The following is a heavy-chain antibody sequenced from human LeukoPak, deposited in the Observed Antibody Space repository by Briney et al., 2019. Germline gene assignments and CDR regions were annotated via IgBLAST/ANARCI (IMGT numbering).Heavy chain of an antibody. CDR2: ISGSDGST. CDR3: ATRVYNNTWGGGA. J-gene: IGHJ5*02. Sequence: PGGSLRLSCAASGFSFSSFAMNWVRQAPGKGLEWVSTISGSDGSTYYVDSVKGRFTISRDNSRNTLFLQMNSLRAEDTAIYFCATRVYNNTWGGGAWGLGTLVTVSS. D-gene: IGHD7-27*01. CDR1: GFSFSSFA. V-gene: IGHV3-23*01.